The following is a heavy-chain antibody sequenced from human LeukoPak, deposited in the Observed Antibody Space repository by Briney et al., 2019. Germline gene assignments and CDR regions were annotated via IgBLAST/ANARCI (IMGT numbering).Heavy chain of an antibody. CDR2: ISSSSSTI. CDR3: ASFRRRGYSYGNDY. D-gene: IGHD5-18*01. J-gene: IGHJ4*02. CDR1: GFTFSSYS. V-gene: IGHV3-48*01. Sequence: PGGSLRLSCAASGFTFSSYSMNWVRQAPGKGLEWVSYISSSSSTIYYADSVKGRFTISRDNAKNSLYLQMNSLRAEDTAVYYCASFRRRGYSYGNDYWGQGTLVTVSS.